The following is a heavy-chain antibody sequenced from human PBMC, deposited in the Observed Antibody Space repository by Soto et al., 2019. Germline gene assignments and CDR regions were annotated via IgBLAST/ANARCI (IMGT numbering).Heavy chain of an antibody. D-gene: IGHD3-9*01. CDR3: ARWYDILTGLDY. V-gene: IGHV4-30-4*01. J-gene: IGHJ4*02. Sequence: QVQLQESGPGLVKPSQTLSLTCTVSGGSISSGDYYWSWIRQPPGKGLEWIGYIYYSGSTYYNPSRKSRVTISVDTSKNQCALKLSSVTAADTAVYYCARWYDILTGLDYWGQGTLVTVSS. CDR2: IYYSGST. CDR1: GGSISSGDYY.